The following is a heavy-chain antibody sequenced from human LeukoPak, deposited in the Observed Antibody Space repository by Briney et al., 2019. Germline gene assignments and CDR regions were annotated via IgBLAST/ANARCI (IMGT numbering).Heavy chain of an antibody. Sequence: GGSLRLSCAASGFTFSSYWMSWVRQAPGKGLEWVANIKQDGSEKYYVDSVKGRFTISRDNAKNSLYLQMNSLRAEDTAVCYCARDLSFCSSTSCPLAGFDYWGQGTLVTVSS. D-gene: IGHD2-2*01. CDR3: ARDLSFCSSTSCPLAGFDY. CDR1: GFTFSSYW. CDR2: IKQDGSEK. J-gene: IGHJ4*02. V-gene: IGHV3-7*01.